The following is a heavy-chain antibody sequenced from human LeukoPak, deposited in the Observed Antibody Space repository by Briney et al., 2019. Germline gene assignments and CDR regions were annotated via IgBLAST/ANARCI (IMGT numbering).Heavy chain of an antibody. CDR3: AREDGYDSSGYTPEFDY. D-gene: IGHD3-22*01. J-gene: IGHJ4*02. Sequence: SVKVSCKASGGTFSSYAISWVRQAPGQGLEWMGGIIPIFGTANYAQKSQGRVTITADESTSTAYMELSSLRSEDTAVYYCAREDGYDSSGYTPEFDYWGQGTLVTVSS. V-gene: IGHV1-69*13. CDR1: GGTFSSYA. CDR2: IIPIFGTA.